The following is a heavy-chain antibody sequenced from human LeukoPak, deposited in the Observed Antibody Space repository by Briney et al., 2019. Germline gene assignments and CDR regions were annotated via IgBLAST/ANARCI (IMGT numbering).Heavy chain of an antibody. CDR2: FDPEDGET. Sequence: HRASVKVSCKVSGYTLTELSMHWVRQAPGKGLEWMGGFDPEDGETIYAQKFQGRVKVTTDDATGTAYMELSSLMSEDTAIYYCARVDRYHFYLDVWGKGTPVTVSS. J-gene: IGHJ6*03. CDR1: GYTLTELS. CDR3: ARVDRYHFYLDV. V-gene: IGHV1-24*01.